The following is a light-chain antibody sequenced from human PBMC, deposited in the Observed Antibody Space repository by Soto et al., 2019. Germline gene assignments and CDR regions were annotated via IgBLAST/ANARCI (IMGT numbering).Light chain of an antibody. CDR2: AAS. CDR3: QQSYSTPIT. V-gene: IGKV1-39*01. J-gene: IGKJ5*01. Sequence: DIQMTQSPSSLSASVGDRVTITCRASQSISSYLNWYQQKPGKAPQLLIYAASSLQSGVPARFSGSGSGTDVTLTISSLQPEDFVTYYCQQSYSTPITCGQGTRLEIK. CDR1: QSISSY.